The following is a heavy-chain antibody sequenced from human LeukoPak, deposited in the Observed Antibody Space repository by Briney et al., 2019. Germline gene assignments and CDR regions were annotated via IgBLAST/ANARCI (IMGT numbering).Heavy chain of an antibody. Sequence: GGSRRLSGAASGFTSSSYWMSWVRQAPGKGLEWVANIKQDGSEKYYVDSVKGRFTISRDNAKTSLYLQMNSLRAEDTAVYYCARDSPAGRTYFDYWGQGTLVTVSS. CDR1: GFTSSSYW. CDR2: IKQDGSEK. D-gene: IGHD1-1*01. CDR3: ARDSPAGRTYFDY. V-gene: IGHV3-7*05. J-gene: IGHJ4*02.